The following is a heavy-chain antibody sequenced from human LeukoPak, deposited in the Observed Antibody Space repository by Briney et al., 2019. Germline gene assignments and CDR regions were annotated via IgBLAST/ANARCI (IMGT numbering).Heavy chain of an antibody. CDR2: ISSNGGST. Sequence: GGSLRLSCSASGFTFSSDATHWVRQAPGQGLEYVSGISSNGGSTYYADSVKGRFTISRDNSKNTLCLQMSSLRAEDTAVYYCVKGGSSTWSWFDPWGQGTLVTVSS. J-gene: IGHJ5*02. V-gene: IGHV3-64D*09. CDR1: GFTFSSDA. CDR3: VKGGSSTWSWFDP. D-gene: IGHD6-13*01.